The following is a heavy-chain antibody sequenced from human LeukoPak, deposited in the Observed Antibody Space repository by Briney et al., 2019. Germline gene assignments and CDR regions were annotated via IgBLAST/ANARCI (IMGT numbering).Heavy chain of an antibody. CDR1: GFTFNNYG. D-gene: IGHD3-10*01. CDR3: AKEAASGYFHY. V-gene: IGHV3-23*01. Sequence: GGSLRLSCAASGFTFNNYGMNWVRQAPGKGLEWVSGISGSGERTDYADFVKGRFTISRDNSKNTLHLQMNSLRAEDTAVYYCAKEAASGYFHYWGQGTLVTVSS. J-gene: IGHJ4*02. CDR2: ISGSGERT.